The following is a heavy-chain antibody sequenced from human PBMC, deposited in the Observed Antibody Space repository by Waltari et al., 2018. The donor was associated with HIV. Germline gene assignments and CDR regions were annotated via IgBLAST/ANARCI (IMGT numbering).Heavy chain of an antibody. Sequence: EVQLMESGGGLVQSGGYLRLSCGASGFPFPTHWLSWVRQTPGKGLEWVAYIKDDGSEKYYMGSVKGRFTISRDNAKNSMFLQMNSLRAEDTAVYYCARIGTFPHNYAIDFWGQGTTVTVSS. V-gene: IGHV3-7*01. J-gene: IGHJ6*02. CDR1: GFPFPTHW. D-gene: IGHD1-26*01. CDR3: ARIGTFPHNYAIDF. CDR2: IKDDGSEK.